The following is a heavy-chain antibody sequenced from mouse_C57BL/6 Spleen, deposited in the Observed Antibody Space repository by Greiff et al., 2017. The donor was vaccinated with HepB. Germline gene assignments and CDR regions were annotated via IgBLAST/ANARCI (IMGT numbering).Heavy chain of an antibody. V-gene: IGHV1-15*01. CDR3: TISDSDGSSYDDWSFDV. J-gene: IGHJ1*01. D-gene: IGHD1-1*01. CDR1: GYTFTDYE. Sequence: QVQLQQSGAELVRPGASVTLSCKASGYTFTDYEMHWVKQTPVHGLEWIGAIDPETGGTAYNQKFKGKAILTADKSSSTAYMELRSLTSEDSAVYYCTISDSDGSSYDDWSFDVWGPGTTVTVSS. CDR2: IDPETGGT.